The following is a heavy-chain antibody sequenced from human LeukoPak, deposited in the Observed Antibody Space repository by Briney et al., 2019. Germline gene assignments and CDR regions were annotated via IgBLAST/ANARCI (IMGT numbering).Heavy chain of an antibody. Sequence: PGGSLRLSCAASGFTFSSYGMHWVRQAPGKGLEWVAVIWYDGSNKYYADSVKGRFTISRDNFKNTLYLQMNSLRAEDTAVYYCARDRGSSGWYDAFDIWGQGTMVTVSS. J-gene: IGHJ3*02. D-gene: IGHD6-19*01. CDR1: GFTFSSYG. CDR2: IWYDGSNK. V-gene: IGHV3-33*01. CDR3: ARDRGSSGWYDAFDI.